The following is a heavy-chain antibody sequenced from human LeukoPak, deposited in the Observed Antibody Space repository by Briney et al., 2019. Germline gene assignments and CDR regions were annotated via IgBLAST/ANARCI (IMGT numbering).Heavy chain of an antibody. J-gene: IGHJ6*03. Sequence: ASVKVSCKASGYTFTGYYMHWVRQAPGQGLEWMGWINPNSGGTNYAHKFQGRVTMTRDTSIRTAYMELSSLRSDDTAVYYCARDGSPRNGYYQYYMDVWGKGTTVTVSS. CDR1: GYTFTGYY. CDR2: INPNSGGT. CDR3: ARDGSPRNGYYQYYMDV. V-gene: IGHV1-2*02. D-gene: IGHD1-14*01.